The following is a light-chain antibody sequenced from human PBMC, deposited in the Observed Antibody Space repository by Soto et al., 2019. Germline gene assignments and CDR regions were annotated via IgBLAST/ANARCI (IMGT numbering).Light chain of an antibody. J-gene: IGKJ1*01. CDR3: QQYNNWPPT. Sequence: ETAMTQSPATLSVSPGERATFSCRASQSVGTKLVWYQQKPGQPPRLLIYGASTRATGIAAKFSGSGSGTEFTLIISSLQSEDFAAYYCQQYNNWPPTFGQGTKVDIK. CDR2: GAS. V-gene: IGKV3-15*01. CDR1: QSVGTK.